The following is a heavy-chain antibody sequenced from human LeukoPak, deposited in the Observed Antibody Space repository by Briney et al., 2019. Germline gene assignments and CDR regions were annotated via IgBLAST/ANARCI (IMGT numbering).Heavy chain of an antibody. J-gene: IGHJ1*01. Sequence: GGSLRLSCAASGFTFSIYGVSWVRQAPGKGLELVSDMSGSGDSKYYADSVKGRFIISRDNSKNTLYLQFNSLRAEDTAVYYCAKDSPILTSWGQGTLVIVSS. CDR3: AKDSPILTS. D-gene: IGHD2-21*01. V-gene: IGHV3-23*01. CDR2: MSGSGDSK. CDR1: GFTFSIYG.